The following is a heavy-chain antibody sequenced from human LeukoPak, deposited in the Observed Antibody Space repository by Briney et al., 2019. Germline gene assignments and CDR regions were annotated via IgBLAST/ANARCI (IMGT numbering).Heavy chain of an antibody. CDR3: ARGDDSSGYYFRDAFDI. D-gene: IGHD3-22*01. CDR1: GGSISSGGYF. V-gene: IGHV4-31*03. CDR2: IYYTGST. Sequence: SETLSLTCTVSGGSISSGGYFWTWIRQHPGKGLEWIGHIYYTGSTYYNPSLKSRVTISVDTSKNQFSLKLNSVTAADTAVYYCARGDDSSGYYFRDAFDIWGQGTMVTVSS. J-gene: IGHJ3*02.